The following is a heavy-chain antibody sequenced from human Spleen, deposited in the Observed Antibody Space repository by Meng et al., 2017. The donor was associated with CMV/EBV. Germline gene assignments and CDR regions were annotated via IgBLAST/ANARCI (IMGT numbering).Heavy chain of an antibody. V-gene: IGHV4-61*01. D-gene: IGHD3-3*01. Sequence: GSLRLSCTVSGGSVSSSSYYWNWIRQPPGKGLEWIGYISYSGSTNYNPSLKSRVTISGDTSKNQVSLKLSSVTAADTALYYCARDQRAYDFWSGYFYWGQGTLVTVSS. J-gene: IGHJ4*02. CDR1: GGSVSSSSYY. CDR3: ARDQRAYDFWSGYFY. CDR2: ISYSGST.